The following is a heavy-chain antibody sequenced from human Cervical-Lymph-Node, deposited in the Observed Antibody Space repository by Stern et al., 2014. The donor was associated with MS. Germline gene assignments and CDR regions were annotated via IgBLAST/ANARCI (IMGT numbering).Heavy chain of an antibody. Sequence: EVQLVESGAEVKKPGESLRISCKGSGYSFTSNWITWVRQMPGKGLEWMGRIDPSDSDTYYSPSFQGHVTISADKSISAAYLQWSSLRASDTAMYYCARHTSRWNDAIEDWFDPWGQGTLVTVSS. CDR3: ARHTSRWNDAIEDWFDP. CDR2: IDPSDSDT. D-gene: IGHD1-1*01. J-gene: IGHJ5*02. CDR1: GYSFTSNW. V-gene: IGHV5-10-1*01.